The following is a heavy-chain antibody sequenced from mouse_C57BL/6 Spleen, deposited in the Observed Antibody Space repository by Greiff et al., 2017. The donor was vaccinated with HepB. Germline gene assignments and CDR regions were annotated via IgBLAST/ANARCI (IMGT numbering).Heavy chain of an antibody. CDR2: IDPSDSYT. V-gene: IGHV1-69*01. D-gene: IGHD3-2*02. J-gene: IGHJ2*01. CDR1: GYTFTSYW. CDR3: ARDSSGYRY. Sequence: QVQLQQPGAELVMPGASVKLSCKASGYTFTSYWMHWVKQRPGQGLEWIGEIDPSDSYTNYNQKFKGKSTLTVDKSSSTAYMQLSSLTSEDSAVYYCARDSSGYRYWGQGTTLTVSS.